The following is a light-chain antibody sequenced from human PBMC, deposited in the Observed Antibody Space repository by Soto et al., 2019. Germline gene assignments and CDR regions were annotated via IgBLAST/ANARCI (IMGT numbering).Light chain of an antibody. CDR1: SSDVGGYNY. J-gene: IGLJ1*01. Sequence: QSALTQPASVSGSPGQSITISCTGTSSDVGGYNYVSWYQQHPGKAPKLMIYEVSNRPSGVSNRFSGSKSGNTASLTISGLQAEDEADYYCSSYTSISTYVFGPGTKVTVL. V-gene: IGLV2-14*01. CDR3: SSYTSISTYV. CDR2: EVS.